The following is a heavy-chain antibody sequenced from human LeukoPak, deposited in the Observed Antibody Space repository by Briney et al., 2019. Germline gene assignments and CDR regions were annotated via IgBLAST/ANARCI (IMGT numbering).Heavy chain of an antibody. J-gene: IGHJ4*02. V-gene: IGHV3-23*01. CDR2: ISGSGGST. Sequence: PGGSLRLPCAASGFTFSSYAMSWVRQAPGKGLEWVSAISGSGGSTYYADSVKGRFTISRDNSKNTLYLQMNSLRAEDTAVYYCAKGPWGSYRQSDYWGQGTLVTVSS. CDR1: GFTFSSYA. CDR3: AKGPWGSYRQSDY. D-gene: IGHD3-16*02.